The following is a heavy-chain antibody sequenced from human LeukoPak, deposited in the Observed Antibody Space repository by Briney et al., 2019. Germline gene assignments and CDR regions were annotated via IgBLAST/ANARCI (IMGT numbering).Heavy chain of an antibody. D-gene: IGHD6-19*01. Sequence: GRSLRLSCAASGFTFADYAMHWVRQAPGKGLEWVSGISWNSGSIGYADSVKGRFTISRDNAKNSLYLQMNSLRAEDMALYYCAAAVAGYFDYWGQGTLVTVSS. V-gene: IGHV3-9*03. CDR1: GFTFADYA. CDR2: ISWNSGSI. J-gene: IGHJ4*02. CDR3: AAAVAGYFDY.